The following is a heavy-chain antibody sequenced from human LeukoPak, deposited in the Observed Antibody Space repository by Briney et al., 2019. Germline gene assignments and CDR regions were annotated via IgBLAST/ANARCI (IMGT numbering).Heavy chain of an antibody. D-gene: IGHD2-15*01. V-gene: IGHV1-69*13. CDR1: GYTFTSYD. Sequence: ASVKVSCKASGYTFTSYDISWVRQAPGQGLEWMGGIIPIFGTANYAQKFQGRVTITADESTSTAYMELSSLRSEDTAVYYCAIGYCSGGSCYGYYYGMDVWGRGTTVTVSS. CDR2: IIPIFGTA. CDR3: AIGYCSGGSCYGYYYGMDV. J-gene: IGHJ6*04.